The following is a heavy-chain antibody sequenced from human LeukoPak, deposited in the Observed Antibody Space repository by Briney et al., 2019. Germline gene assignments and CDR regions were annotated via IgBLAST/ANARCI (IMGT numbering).Heavy chain of an antibody. Sequence: SETLSLTCTVSGGSISSYYWSWIRQPPGKGLEWIGYIYYSGSTNYNPSLKSRVTISVDTSKNQFSLKLSSVTAADTAVYYCARENTYYDFWSGCSDYYYMDVWGKGTTVTVSS. CDR3: ARENTYYDFWSGCSDYYYMDV. CDR1: GGSISSYY. J-gene: IGHJ6*03. V-gene: IGHV4-59*01. D-gene: IGHD3-3*01. CDR2: IYYSGST.